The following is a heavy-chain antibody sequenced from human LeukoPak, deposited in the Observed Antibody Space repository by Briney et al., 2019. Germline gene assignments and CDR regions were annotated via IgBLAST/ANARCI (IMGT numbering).Heavy chain of an antibody. CDR2: IYYSGST. J-gene: IGHJ4*02. D-gene: IGHD1-1*01. CDR1: GGSISSSSYY. CDR3: ARDRKGYPTDYFDY. Sequence: SETLSLTCTVSGGSISSSSYYWGWIRQPPGKGLEWIGSIYYSGSTYYNPSLKSRVTISVDTSKNQFSLKLSSVTAADTAVYYCARDRKGYPTDYFDYWGQGTLVTVSS. V-gene: IGHV4-39*07.